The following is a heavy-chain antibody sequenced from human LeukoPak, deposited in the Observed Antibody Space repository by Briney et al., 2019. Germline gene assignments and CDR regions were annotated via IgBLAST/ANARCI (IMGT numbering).Heavy chain of an antibody. J-gene: IGHJ6*03. CDR1: GGSISSSSYY. V-gene: IGHV4-61*01. Sequence: SETLSLTCTVSGGSISSSSYYWSWIRQPPGKGLEWIGYIYYSGSTNYNPSLKSRVTISVDTSKNQFSLKLSSVTAADTAVYYCARATLRYYYMDVWGKGTTVTVSS. CDR2: IYYSGST. CDR3: ARATLRYYYMDV.